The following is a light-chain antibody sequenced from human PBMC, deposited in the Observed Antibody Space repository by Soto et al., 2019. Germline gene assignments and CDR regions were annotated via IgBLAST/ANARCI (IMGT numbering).Light chain of an antibody. V-gene: IGKV1-27*01. CDR2: GAY. Sequence: IPPTQTPSSLSASVGYRCTITFRASQVIGNYLAWYQQKPGKVPKLLIYGAYTLQSGVPSRFSGSGSGTDFTLTISSLQPEDVAIYYCQKYNSGLITFGQGTRLEIK. CDR1: QVIGNY. CDR3: QKYNSGLIT. J-gene: IGKJ5*01.